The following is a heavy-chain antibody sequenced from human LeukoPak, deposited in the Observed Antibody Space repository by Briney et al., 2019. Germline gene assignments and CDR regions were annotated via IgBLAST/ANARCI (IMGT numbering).Heavy chain of an antibody. CDR2: INPSGGST. D-gene: IGHD1-1*01. Sequence: ASVKVSCKASGYTFTSYYMHWVRQAPGQGLEWMGIINPSGGSTSYAQKFQGRVTMTRDMSTSTVYMELSSLRSEDTAVYYCARVGYVDYFDYWGQGTLVTVSS. V-gene: IGHV1-46*01. J-gene: IGHJ4*02. CDR1: GYTFTSYY. CDR3: ARVGYVDYFDY.